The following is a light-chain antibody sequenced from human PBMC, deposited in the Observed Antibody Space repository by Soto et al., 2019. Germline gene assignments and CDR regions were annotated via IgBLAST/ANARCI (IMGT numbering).Light chain of an antibody. CDR1: SSNIGAGYD. CDR3: QSYDSSLSGYV. J-gene: IGLJ1*01. V-gene: IGLV1-40*01. Sequence: VVTQPPSVSGAPGQRVTISCTGSSSNIGAGYDVHWYQQLPGTAPKLVIYANTNRPSGVPDRFSGSKSGTSASLAITGLRAEDEADYYCQSYDSSLSGYVFGTGTKLTVL. CDR2: ANT.